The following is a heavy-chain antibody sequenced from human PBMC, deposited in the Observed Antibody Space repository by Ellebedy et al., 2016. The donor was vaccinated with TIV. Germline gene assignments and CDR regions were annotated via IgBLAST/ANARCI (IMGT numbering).Heavy chain of an antibody. CDR3: AKKYTWNYFSTNPFDY. D-gene: IGHD1-7*01. CDR1: GFALRNYA. CDR2: LSASSTAI. Sequence: GGSLRLSXAASGFALRNYAMNWVRQAPGKGLEWISYLSASSTAIDYADSVKGRFTISRDNAKNSLYLQMNSLGAEDTAVYYCAKKYTWNYFSTNPFDYWGQGTLVTVSS. J-gene: IGHJ4*02. V-gene: IGHV3-48*04.